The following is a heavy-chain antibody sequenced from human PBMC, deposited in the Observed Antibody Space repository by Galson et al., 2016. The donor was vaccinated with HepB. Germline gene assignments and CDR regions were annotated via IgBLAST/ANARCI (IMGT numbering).Heavy chain of an antibody. Sequence: SLRLSCAASGLTFDNPWMHWVRHAPGQGLVWVSRSSPAGGTTNYADSVKGRFTISRDNAKNTLYLQMNSLRAEDTAVYYCARDLWRCGRIDYWGQGTLVTVSS. J-gene: IGHJ4*02. CDR1: GLTFDNPW. D-gene: IGHD1-1*01. CDR3: ARDLWRCGRIDY. V-gene: IGHV3-74*01. CDR2: SSPAGGTT.